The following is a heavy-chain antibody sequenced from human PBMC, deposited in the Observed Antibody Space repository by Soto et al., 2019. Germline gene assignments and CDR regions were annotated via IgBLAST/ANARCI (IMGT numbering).Heavy chain of an antibody. CDR2: IHENGHFK. CDR3: ARDEGVPINYRFDY. CDR1: GFSFSSYS. D-gene: IGHD4-4*01. Sequence: SLRLSCAASGFSFSSYSMSWIRQAPGKGLEWLAHIHENGHFKFYVDSVKGRFTISRDDALNSLYLQMNSLRAEDTAMYYCARDEGVPINYRFDYWGQGTLVTVSS. J-gene: IGHJ4*02. V-gene: IGHV3-7*03.